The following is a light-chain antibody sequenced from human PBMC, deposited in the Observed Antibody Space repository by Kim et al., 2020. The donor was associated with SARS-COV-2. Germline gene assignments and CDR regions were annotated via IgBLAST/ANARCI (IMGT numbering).Light chain of an antibody. J-gene: IGKJ1*01. V-gene: IGKV3-15*01. Sequence: SPGETDTLSCRASQSVSSKVAWYQQKAGQAPRLLIYDASTRATGIPARFSGSGSGTDFTLTISSLQSEDLAVYHCQQYDDWPPWTFGQGTKVDIK. CDR2: DAS. CDR3: QQYDDWPPWT. CDR1: QSVSSK.